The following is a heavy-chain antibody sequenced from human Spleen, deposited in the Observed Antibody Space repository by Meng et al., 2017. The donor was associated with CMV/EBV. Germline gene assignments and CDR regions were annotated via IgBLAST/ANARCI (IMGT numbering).Heavy chain of an antibody. J-gene: IGHJ4*02. CDR3: AGSYDSSGIGDDY. CDR1: GFTFSSYG. V-gene: IGHV3-23*05. Sequence: GESLKISCAASGFTFSSYGMSWVRQVPGKGLEWVSTVYSGGSSTYSADSVKGRFTISRDNSKNTLYLQMNSLRAEDTAVYYCAGSYDSSGIGDDYWGQGTLVTVSS. D-gene: IGHD3-22*01. CDR2: VYSGGSST.